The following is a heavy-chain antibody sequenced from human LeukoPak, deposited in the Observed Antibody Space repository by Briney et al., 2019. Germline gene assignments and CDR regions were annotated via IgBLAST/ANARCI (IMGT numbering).Heavy chain of an antibody. CDR3: ARHLSGVAGYTYGRGIDY. D-gene: IGHD5-18*01. CDR2: IKKDGSEK. J-gene: IGHJ4*02. CDR1: GFTFSSYW. V-gene: IGHV3-7*01. Sequence: GGSLRLSCAASGFTFSSYWMSWVRQAPGKGLEWVANIKKDGSEKYYVDSVKGRFTISRDNAKTSLFLQMNSLRAEDSAVYYCARHLSGVAGYTYGRGIDYWGQGTLVTVSS.